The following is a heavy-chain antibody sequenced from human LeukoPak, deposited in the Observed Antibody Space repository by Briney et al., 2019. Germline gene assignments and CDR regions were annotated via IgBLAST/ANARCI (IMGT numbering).Heavy chain of an antibody. Sequence: AASVKVTCKASAYSFATYGITWVRQAPAQGLEWMGWISAYNGDTEYTQKFQGRVTMTTDTSTSTGYMEMRSLTSDDTATHYCARSRSRSSMDHWGQGTLVIVSS. J-gene: IGHJ4*02. CDR1: AYSFATYG. V-gene: IGHV1-18*04. D-gene: IGHD6-13*01. CDR3: ARSRSRSSMDH. CDR2: ISAYNGDT.